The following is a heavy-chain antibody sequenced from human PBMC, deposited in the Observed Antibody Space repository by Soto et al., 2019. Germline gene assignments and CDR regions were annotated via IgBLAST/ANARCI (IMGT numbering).Heavy chain of an antibody. CDR1: GSTFGRYG. J-gene: IGHJ4*02. CDR2: ISWDGLAQ. Sequence: PGGSLRPSCEPSGSTFGRYGMHWVRQAPGMGLEWVAVISWDGLAQYYGDSVRGRFAIARDNSQSTLYLQMNSLRTEDTAIYYCAKETIQVGGPNYFDYWGQGVLVTVSS. D-gene: IGHD1-1*01. CDR3: AKETIQVGGPNYFDY. V-gene: IGHV3-30*18.